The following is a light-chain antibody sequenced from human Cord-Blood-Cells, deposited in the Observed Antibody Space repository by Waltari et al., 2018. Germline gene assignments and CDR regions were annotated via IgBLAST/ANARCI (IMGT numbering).Light chain of an antibody. CDR2: DAS. Sequence: EIVLTQSPATLSLSPGERATLSCRASQSVSSYLAWYQQKPGQAPRLLIFDASNRATGIPARVSGRWAGTDFTLTISSLEPEDFVVYYCQQRSNWITFGQGTRLEIK. V-gene: IGKV3-11*01. J-gene: IGKJ5*01. CDR3: QQRSNWIT. CDR1: QSVSSY.